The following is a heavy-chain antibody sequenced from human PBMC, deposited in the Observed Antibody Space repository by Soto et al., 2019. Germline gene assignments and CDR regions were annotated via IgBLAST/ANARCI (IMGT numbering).Heavy chain of an antibody. CDR3: ARYAGSSWFDY. J-gene: IGHJ4*02. CDR2: INYSGRT. D-gene: IGHD6-13*01. Sequence: QVQLQESGPGLVKPSETLSLTCTVSGGSISTYYWSWIRQPPGKGLEWIGYINYSGRTNYKPSLKSRVTVSLDTSKNQFSLKLRSVTAADTAVFYCARYAGSSWFDYWGPGTLVTGSS. CDR1: GGSISTYY. V-gene: IGHV4-59*01.